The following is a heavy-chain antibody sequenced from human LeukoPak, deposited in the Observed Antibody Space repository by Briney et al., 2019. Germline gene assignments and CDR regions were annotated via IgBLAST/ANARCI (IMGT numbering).Heavy chain of an antibody. CDR3: ARDRGSTSCNDY. J-gene: IGHJ4*02. CDR2: INPNSGGT. CDR1: GYTFTGYY. Sequence: ASVKVSCKASGYTFTGYYMHWVRQAPGQGLEWMGWINPNSGGTNYAQKFQGRVTVTRDTSISTVYMELSRLKSDDTAVYYCARDRGSTSCNDYWGQGTLVTVSS. V-gene: IGHV1-2*02. D-gene: IGHD2-2*01.